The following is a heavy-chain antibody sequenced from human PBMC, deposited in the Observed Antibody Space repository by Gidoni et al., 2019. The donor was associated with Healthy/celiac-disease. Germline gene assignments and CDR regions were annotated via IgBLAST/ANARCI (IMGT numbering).Heavy chain of an antibody. CDR2: ISSSSSTI. CDR1: AFTFSSYR. V-gene: IGHV3-48*02. Sequence: EVQLVESGGGLVQPGGSLRLSCSASAFTFSSYRMNWVRQAPGKGLEWVSYISSSSSTIYYAYSVKGRFTISRDNAKNSLYLQMNSLRDEDTAVYYCARDRNGVEWLVPRAFDIWGQGTMVTVSS. CDR3: ARDRNGVEWLVPRAFDI. J-gene: IGHJ3*02. D-gene: IGHD6-19*01.